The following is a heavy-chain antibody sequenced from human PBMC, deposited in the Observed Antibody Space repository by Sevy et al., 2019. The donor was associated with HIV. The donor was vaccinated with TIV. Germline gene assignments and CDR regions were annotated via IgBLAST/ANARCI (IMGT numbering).Heavy chain of an antibody. D-gene: IGHD1-1*01. CDR1: GFTFSSYR. CDR2: ISSTSAYI. Sequence: GGSLRLSCAASGFTFSSYRMTLVRQAPGKGLEWVSCISSTSAYINYADSVKGRFTIPRDNAKNLLYLQMDSLRAEDTAVYYCARAVLEISTWRSDYWGQGTLVTVSS. CDR3: ARAVLEISTWRSDY. V-gene: IGHV3-21*01. J-gene: IGHJ4*02.